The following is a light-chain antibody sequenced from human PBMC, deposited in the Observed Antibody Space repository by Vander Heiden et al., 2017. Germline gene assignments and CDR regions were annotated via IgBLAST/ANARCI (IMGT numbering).Light chain of an antibody. V-gene: IGLV3-21*02. Sequence: SYVLTQPPSVSVAPGQTARITGGGHNMGSKSVHWYQQKPGQAPVLVVYDDSDRPPGIPERFSGSNSGNTATLTISRVEAGDEADYYCQVWDSSSDHPDVVFGGGTKLTVL. CDR1: NMGSKS. CDR3: QVWDSSSDHPDVV. J-gene: IGLJ2*01. CDR2: DDS.